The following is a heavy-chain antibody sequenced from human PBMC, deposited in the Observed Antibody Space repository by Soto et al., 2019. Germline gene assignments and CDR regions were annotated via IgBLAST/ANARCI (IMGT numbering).Heavy chain of an antibody. CDR3: AKDIHYDILTGYYTYHDY. CDR1: GFTFDDYA. V-gene: IGHV3-43*02. Sequence: GGSLRLSCAASGFTFDDYAMHWVRQAPGKGLEWVSLISGDGGSTYYADSVKGRFTISRDNSKNSLYLQMNSLRTEDTALYYCAKDIHYDILTGYYTYHDYWGQGTLVTVSS. J-gene: IGHJ4*02. CDR2: ISGDGGST. D-gene: IGHD3-9*01.